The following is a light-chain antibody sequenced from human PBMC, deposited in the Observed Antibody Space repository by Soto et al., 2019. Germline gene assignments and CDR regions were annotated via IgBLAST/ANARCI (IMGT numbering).Light chain of an antibody. V-gene: IGLV2-14*01. J-gene: IGLJ2*01. CDR1: SSDIGAYPY. CDR3: SSYTDSSSLV. Sequence: QSVLTQPASVSGSPGQSITISCTGTSSDIGAYPYVSWYQLHPGEGPKLMIYEVSNRPSGVSTRFSGSKSGRTASLTISGLQPEDEADYYCSSYTDSSSLVFGGGTKVTVL. CDR2: EVS.